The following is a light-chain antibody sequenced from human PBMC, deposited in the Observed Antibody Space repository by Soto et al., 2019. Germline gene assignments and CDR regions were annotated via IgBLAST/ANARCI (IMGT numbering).Light chain of an antibody. CDR2: GNS. Sequence: QSVLTQPPSGSGAPGQRVTISCTGSSSNIGAGYDVHWYQQLPGTAPNLLIYGNSNRPSGVPDRFSGSKSGTSASLAITGLQAEDEADYYCQSYDSSLSGWVFGGGTKVTVL. V-gene: IGLV1-40*01. CDR3: QSYDSSLSGWV. CDR1: SSNIGAGYD. J-gene: IGLJ3*02.